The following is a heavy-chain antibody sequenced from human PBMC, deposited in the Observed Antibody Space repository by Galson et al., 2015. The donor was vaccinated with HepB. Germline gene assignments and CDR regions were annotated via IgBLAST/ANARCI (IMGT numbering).Heavy chain of an antibody. CDR1: GFTFSSYW. J-gene: IGHJ4*03. Sequence: SLRLSCAASGFTFSSYWMHWVRQAPGKGLVWVSRINSDGSSTSYADSVKGRFTISRDNAKNTLYLQMNSLRAEDTAVYYCAKVPYSSAGRPYYFDYWGQGTMVTVSS. D-gene: IGHD6-13*01. CDR3: AKVPYSSAGRPYYFDY. V-gene: IGHV3-74*01. CDR2: INSDGSST.